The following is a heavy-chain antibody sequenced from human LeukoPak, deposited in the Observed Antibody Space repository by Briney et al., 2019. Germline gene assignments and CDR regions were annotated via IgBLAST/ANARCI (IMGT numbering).Heavy chain of an antibody. Sequence: GESLKISCKASGYSFTNYWIGWVRHMPGKGLEWMGIIYPGDSDTRYSPSFQGQVTISADKSISTAYLQWSSLKASDTAMYFCARHGRPTLSDTFNIWGQGTVVTVSS. CDR3: ARHGRPTLSDTFNI. CDR1: GYSFTNYW. V-gene: IGHV5-51*01. J-gene: IGHJ3*02. CDR2: IYPGDSDT.